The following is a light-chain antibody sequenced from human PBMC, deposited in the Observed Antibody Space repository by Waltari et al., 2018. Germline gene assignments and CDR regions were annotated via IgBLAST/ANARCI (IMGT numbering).Light chain of an antibody. CDR3: QQYNNWSRT. V-gene: IGKV3-15*01. Sequence: EIVMTQSPATLSVFPGERATLSCRASLTVSSKLAWYQQKPGQAPRLHIYGASTRATGVPARFSGSGSGTEFTLTISSLQSEDFAVYYCQQYNNWSRTFGQGTKVEIK. CDR2: GAS. J-gene: IGKJ1*01. CDR1: LTVSSK.